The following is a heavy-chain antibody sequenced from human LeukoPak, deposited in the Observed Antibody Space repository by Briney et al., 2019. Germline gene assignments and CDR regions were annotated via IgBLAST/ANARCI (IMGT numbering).Heavy chain of an antibody. J-gene: IGHJ4*02. CDR1: GGSISSYY. D-gene: IGHD3-10*01. CDR2: IYYSGST. CDR3: ARTYYYGSGSYYNVY. V-gene: IGHV4-59*05. Sequence: SETLSLTCTVSGGSISSYYWSWIRQTPGKGLEWNGSIYYSGSTYYNPSLKSRVTISVDTSKNQFSLKLSSVTAADTAVYYCARTYYYGSGSYYNVYWGQGTLVTVSS.